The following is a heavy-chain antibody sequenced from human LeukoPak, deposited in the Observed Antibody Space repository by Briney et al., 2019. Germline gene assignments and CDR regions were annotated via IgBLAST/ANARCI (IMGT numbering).Heavy chain of an antibody. D-gene: IGHD3-3*01. CDR3: ARETYNFWSGYPDY. CDR1: GGXVTSHY. Sequence: SETLSLTCNVSGGXVTSHYWSWIRQPPGKGLEWIGFIYYGGSTNYNPSLKSRVTMSLDTSKNQFSLKLTSVTAADTAVYYCARETYNFWSGYPDYWGQGALVTVSS. CDR2: IYYGGST. V-gene: IGHV4-59*02. J-gene: IGHJ4*02.